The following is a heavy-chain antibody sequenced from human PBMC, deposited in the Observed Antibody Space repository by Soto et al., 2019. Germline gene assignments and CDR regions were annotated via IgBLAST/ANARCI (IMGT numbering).Heavy chain of an antibody. CDR3: ARDSLFSGSYYDY. V-gene: IGHV3-33*01. CDR2: MYSDGSKI. CDR1: GFTFSDYD. D-gene: IGHD1-26*01. J-gene: IGHJ4*02. Sequence: GGSLRLSCAASGFTFSDYDMHWVRQAPGKGLEWVAFMYSDGSKIYYTDSVKGRFTISRDNSKNTLYLQMNSLRAEDAAVYYCARDSLFSGSYYDYWGQGTPVTVSS.